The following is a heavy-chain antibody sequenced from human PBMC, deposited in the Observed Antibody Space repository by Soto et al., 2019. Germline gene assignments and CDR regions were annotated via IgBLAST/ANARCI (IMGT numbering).Heavy chain of an antibody. V-gene: IGHV1-69*06. J-gene: IGHJ6*02. Sequence: SVKVSCKASGGTFSSYAISWVRQAPGQGLEWMGGIIPIFGTANYAQKFQGRVTITADKSTSTAYMERSSLRSEDTAVYYCAREIIVVVPAAVWGVYYYYGIDVWGRGTTVAVYS. CDR2: IIPIFGTA. CDR3: AREIIVVVPAAVWGVYYYYGIDV. CDR1: GGTFSSYA. D-gene: IGHD2-2*01.